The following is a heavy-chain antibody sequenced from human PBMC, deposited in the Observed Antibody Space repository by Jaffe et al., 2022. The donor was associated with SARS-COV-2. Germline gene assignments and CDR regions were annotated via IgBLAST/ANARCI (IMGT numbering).Heavy chain of an antibody. CDR1: GYTFTSYA. V-gene: IGHV7-4-1*02. D-gene: IGHD3-3*01. Sequence: QVQLVQSGSELKKPGASVKVSCKASGYTFTSYAMNWVRQAPGQGLEWMGWINTNTGNPTYAQGFTGRFVFSLDTSVSTAYLQISSLKAEDTAVYYCARGPLRFLEWLLRPYYFDYWGQGTLVTVSS. CDR2: INTNTGNP. J-gene: IGHJ4*02. CDR3: ARGPLRFLEWLLRPYYFDY.